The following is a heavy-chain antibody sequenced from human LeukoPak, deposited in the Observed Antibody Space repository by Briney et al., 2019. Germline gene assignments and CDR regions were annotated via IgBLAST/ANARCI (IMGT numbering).Heavy chain of an antibody. V-gene: IGHV1-69*04. Sequence: SVKVSCKASGGTFSSYAISWVRQAPGQGLEWMGRIIPILGIANYAQKFQGRVTITTDESTSTAYMELSSLRSEDTAVYYCARRAYSSNLYYFDYWGQGTLVTVSS. CDR3: ARRAYSSNLYYFDY. J-gene: IGHJ4*02. CDR2: IIPILGIA. CDR1: GGTFSSYA. D-gene: IGHD6-13*01.